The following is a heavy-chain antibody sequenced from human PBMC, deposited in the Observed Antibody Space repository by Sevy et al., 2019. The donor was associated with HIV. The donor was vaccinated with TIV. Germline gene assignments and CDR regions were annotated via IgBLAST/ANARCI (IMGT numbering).Heavy chain of an antibody. J-gene: IGHJ5*02. CDR3: ARCLGGLRPWEYNWFDP. V-gene: IGHV1-18*01. Sequence: ASVKVSCKASAYAFSSYGISWVRQAPGQGLEWMGWISGYNSNKKYAQKFQDRVSMTTDTSTSTAYMELRSLRFDDTAVYYCARCLGGLRPWEYNWFDPWGQGTLVTVSS. D-gene: IGHD1-26*01. CDR1: AYAFSSYG. CDR2: ISGYNSNK.